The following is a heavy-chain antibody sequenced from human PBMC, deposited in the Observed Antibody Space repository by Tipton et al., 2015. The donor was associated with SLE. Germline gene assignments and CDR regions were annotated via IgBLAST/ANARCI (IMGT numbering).Heavy chain of an antibody. CDR2: ISAYNGNT. CDR1: GYTFTSYG. Sequence: QLVQSGAEVKKPGASVKVSCKASGYTFTSYGISWVRQAPGQGHEWMGWISAYNGNTNYAQKLQGRVTMTTDTSTSTAYMELRSLRSVDTAVYYCARDTAVSGDYYYGMDVWGQWTSVPVSS. V-gene: IGHV1-18*01. CDR3: ARDTAVSGDYYYGMDV. J-gene: IGHJ6*02. D-gene: IGHD3-10*01.